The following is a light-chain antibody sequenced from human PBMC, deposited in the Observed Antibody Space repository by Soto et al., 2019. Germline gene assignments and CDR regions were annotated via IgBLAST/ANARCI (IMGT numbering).Light chain of an antibody. CDR3: SSYTTSSIYV. CDR1: SSDVGGYNY. Sequence: QCALTQPASVSGSPGQSIAISCTGTSSDVGGYNYISWYQQHPGKAPKLMIFDVTNRPSGISDRFSGSKSGNTASLTISGLRAEDEADYYCSSYTTSSIYVFGTGTKVTVL. J-gene: IGLJ1*01. V-gene: IGLV2-14*03. CDR2: DVT.